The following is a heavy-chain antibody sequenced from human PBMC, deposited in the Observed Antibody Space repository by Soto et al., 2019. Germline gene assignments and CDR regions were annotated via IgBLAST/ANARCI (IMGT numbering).Heavy chain of an antibody. Sequence: QVQLVQSGAEVKKPGASVKVSCKASGYTFTSYGISWVRQVPGQGLEWMGWISAYNGNTNYAQKLQGRVTMTTDTSTSTAYMELRSLRSDDTAVYYCARDAHRYCSGGSCSRDFDYWGQGTLVTVSS. CDR1: GYTFTSYG. J-gene: IGHJ4*02. D-gene: IGHD2-15*01. CDR3: ARDAHRYCSGGSCSRDFDY. CDR2: ISAYNGNT. V-gene: IGHV1-18*01.